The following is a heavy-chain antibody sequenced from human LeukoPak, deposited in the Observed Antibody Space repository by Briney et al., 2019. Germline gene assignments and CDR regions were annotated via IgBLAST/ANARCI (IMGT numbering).Heavy chain of an antibody. J-gene: IGHJ4*02. CDR2: IYYSGST. D-gene: IGHD3-10*01. CDR3: ARQPRMVRGTQIDY. V-gene: IGHV4-31*03. CDR1: GGSISSGGYY. Sequence: SETLSLTCTVSGGSISSGGYYWSWIRQHPGKGLEWIGYIYYSGSTYYNPSLKSRVTISVDTSKNQFSLKLSSVTAADTAVHYCARQPRMVRGTQIDYWDQGTLVTVSS.